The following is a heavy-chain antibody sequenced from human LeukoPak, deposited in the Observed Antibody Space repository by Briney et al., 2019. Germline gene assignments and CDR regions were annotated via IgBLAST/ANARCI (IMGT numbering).Heavy chain of an antibody. Sequence: PSETLSLTCAVYGGSFSGYYWSWIRQPPGKGLEWIGEINHSGSTYYNPSLKSRVTMSVDTSKNQLSLKLSSVTAADTAVYYCARVRLWFGDHLDDYWGQGTLVTVSS. CDR3: ARVRLWFGDHLDDY. V-gene: IGHV4-34*01. J-gene: IGHJ4*02. CDR1: GGSFSGYY. D-gene: IGHD3-10*01. CDR2: INHSGST.